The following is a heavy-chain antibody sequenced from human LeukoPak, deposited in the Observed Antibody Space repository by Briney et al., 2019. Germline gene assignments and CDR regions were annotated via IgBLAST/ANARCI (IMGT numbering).Heavy chain of an antibody. D-gene: IGHD2-2*01. Sequence: PGESLKISCKGSGYTFTTYWIGWVRQMPGKGLEWMGIVSPGDSDTRYSPSFQGQVTISADKSIRTAYLQWSSLKASDTAMYYCARRYCSSTFRHGAFDIWGQGTMVTVSS. V-gene: IGHV5-51*01. CDR1: GYTFTTYW. CDR2: VSPGDSDT. J-gene: IGHJ3*02. CDR3: ARRYCSSTFRHGAFDI.